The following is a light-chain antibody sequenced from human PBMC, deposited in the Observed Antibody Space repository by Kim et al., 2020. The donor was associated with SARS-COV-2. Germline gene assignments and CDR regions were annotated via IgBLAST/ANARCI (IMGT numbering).Light chain of an antibody. J-gene: IGKJ1*01. V-gene: IGKV3-15*01. Sequence: EIVMTQSPATLSVSPGERATLSCRASQSVSSNLAWYQQKPGQAPRLLIFGASTRATGVPDRFSGSGSGTDFTLTISSLQSEDFAVYYCQQYNNWPPRTFGQGTKGDIK. CDR1: QSVSSN. CDR2: GAS. CDR3: QQYNNWPPRT.